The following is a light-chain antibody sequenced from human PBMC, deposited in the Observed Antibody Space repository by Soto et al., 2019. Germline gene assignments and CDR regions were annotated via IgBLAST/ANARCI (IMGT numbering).Light chain of an antibody. J-gene: IGKJ1*01. Sequence: DIQMTQSPSTLSASVGDRVTISCRASQSISSWLAWYQEKPRKAPKLLIYKASTLESGVPSRFSGSGSGTEFTLTINSLQPDDFATYYCQQYNSYPRTFGQGTKVDIK. V-gene: IGKV1-5*03. CDR2: KAS. CDR3: QQYNSYPRT. CDR1: QSISSW.